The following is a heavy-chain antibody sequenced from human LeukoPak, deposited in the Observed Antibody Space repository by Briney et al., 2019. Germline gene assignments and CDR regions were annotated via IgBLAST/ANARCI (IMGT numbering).Heavy chain of an antibody. J-gene: IGHJ4*02. CDR1: GFTFSSYS. CDR2: ISSSGSTI. Sequence: GGSLRLSCAASGFTFSSYSMNWVRQAPGKGLEWVSYISSSGSTIYHADSVKGRFTISRDNSKNTLYLQMNSLRAEDTAVYYCAKGSGSYYYFDYWGQGTLVTVSS. CDR3: AKGSGSYYYFDY. D-gene: IGHD1-26*01. V-gene: IGHV3-48*01.